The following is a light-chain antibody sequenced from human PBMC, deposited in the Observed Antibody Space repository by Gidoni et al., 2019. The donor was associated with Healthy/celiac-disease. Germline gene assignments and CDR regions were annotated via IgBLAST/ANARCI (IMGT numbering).Light chain of an antibody. CDR2: AAS. V-gene: IGKV1-9*01. J-gene: IGKJ5*01. CDR3: QPLNNT. CDR1: QGISSY. Sequence: IQLTQSPSSLSASVGDRVTITCRASQGISSYLTWYQQKPGKAPKLLIYAASTLQSGVPQRFSGSGSGTDFTLTISSLQPEDFATYYCQPLNNTFGQGTRLEIK.